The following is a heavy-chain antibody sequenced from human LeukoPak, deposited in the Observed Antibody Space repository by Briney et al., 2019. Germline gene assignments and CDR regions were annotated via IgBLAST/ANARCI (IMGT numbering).Heavy chain of an antibody. CDR3: TRGGAARPDY. CDR2: ISSSSSTI. CDR1: GFTFSSYG. V-gene: IGHV3-48*01. J-gene: IGHJ4*02. D-gene: IGHD6-6*01. Sequence: GGSLRLSCAASGFTFSSYGMDWVRQAPGKGLEWVSYISSSSSTIYYANSVKGRFTISRDNAKNSLFLQMNSLRAEDTAVHYCTRGGAARPDYWGQGTLVTVSS.